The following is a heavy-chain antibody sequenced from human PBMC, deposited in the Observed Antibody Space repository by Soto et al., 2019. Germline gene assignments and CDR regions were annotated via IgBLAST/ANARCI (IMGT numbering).Heavy chain of an antibody. V-gene: IGHV3-30*03. CDR1: GFTFSSYG. J-gene: IGHJ6*02. Sequence: GGSLRLSCAASGFTFSSYGMHWVRQAPGKGLEWVAVISYDGSNKYYADSVKGRFTISRDNSKNTLYLQMNSLRAEDTAVYYCVSGDFWSGYHTYYYYGMDVWGQGTTVTVSS. CDR3: VSGDFWSGYHTYYYYGMDV. D-gene: IGHD3-3*01. CDR2: ISYDGSNK.